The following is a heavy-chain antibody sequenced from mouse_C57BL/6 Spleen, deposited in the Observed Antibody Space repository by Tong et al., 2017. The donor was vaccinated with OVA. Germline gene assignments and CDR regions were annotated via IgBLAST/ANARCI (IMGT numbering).Heavy chain of an antibody. CDR2: INPSTGGT. J-gene: IGHJ2*01. CDR3: ARNYYGNSYFDY. Sequence: EVQLQESGPELVKPGASVKISCKASGYSFTGYYMNWVKQSPEKSLEWIGEINPSTGGTTYNQKFKAKATLTVDKSSSTAYMQLKSLTSEDSAVYYCARNYYGNSYFDYWGQGTTLTVSS. D-gene: IGHD2-1*01. CDR1: GYSFTGYY. V-gene: IGHV1-42*01.